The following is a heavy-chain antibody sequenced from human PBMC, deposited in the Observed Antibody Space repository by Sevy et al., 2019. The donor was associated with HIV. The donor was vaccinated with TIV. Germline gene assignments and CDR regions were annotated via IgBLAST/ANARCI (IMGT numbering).Heavy chain of an antibody. V-gene: IGHV4-61*02. J-gene: IGHJ4*02. D-gene: IGHD2-21*02. CDR1: GGSISSGIYY. CDR2: FYTSWST. Sequence: SETLSLTCTVSGGSISSGIYYWSWIRQPAGKGLEWIGRFYTSWSTNYNPSLKSRVTMSIDTSKNQFSLKLSSVTAADTAVYYCTIATYCGGDCFLDYWGLGTLVTVSS. CDR3: TIATYCGGDCFLDY.